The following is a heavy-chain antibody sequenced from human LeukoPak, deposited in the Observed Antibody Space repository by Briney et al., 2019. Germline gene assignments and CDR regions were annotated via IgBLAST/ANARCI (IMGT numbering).Heavy chain of an antibody. CDR2: IYSRGNT. Sequence: PSDTLSLTCTVSGASISSSSSYWGWIRQPPGKGLEWLGNIYSRGNTYYKPSLRSRVTISIDTSKNQFSLKLSSVTAADTAVYYCAREYYDSNKAPAFDIWGQGTMVTVSS. CDR3: AREYYDSNKAPAFDI. J-gene: IGHJ3*02. D-gene: IGHD3-22*01. V-gene: IGHV4-39*07. CDR1: GASISSSSSY.